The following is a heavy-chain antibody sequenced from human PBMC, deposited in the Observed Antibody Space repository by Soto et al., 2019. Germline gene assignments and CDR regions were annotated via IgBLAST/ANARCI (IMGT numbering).Heavy chain of an antibody. V-gene: IGHV4-61*08. J-gene: IGHJ6*02. CDR2: IYYSGST. CDR1: GGSISSGGDY. CDR3: ARDSIHDYGDYEYYYYYGMDV. Sequence: SETLSLTCTVSGGSISSGGDYWSWIRQPPGKGLEWIGYIYYSGSTNYNPSLKSRVTISVDTSKNQFSLKLSSVTAADTAVYYCARDSIHDYGDYEYYYYYGMDVWGQGTTVTVSS. D-gene: IGHD4-17*01.